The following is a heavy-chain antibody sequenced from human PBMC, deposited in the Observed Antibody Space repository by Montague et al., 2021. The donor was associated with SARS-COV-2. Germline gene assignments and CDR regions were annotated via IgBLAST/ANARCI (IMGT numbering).Heavy chain of an antibody. Sequence: SLRLSCAASGFTFSSYCMNWVRRAPGKGLEWVSSISSSSSYIYYADSVKGRFTISRDNAKNSLYLQMNSLRAEDTAVYYCARDGHIRFLEWRHNWFDPWGQGTLVTVSS. CDR3: ARDGHIRFLEWRHNWFDP. J-gene: IGHJ5*02. D-gene: IGHD3-3*01. CDR1: GFTFSSYC. V-gene: IGHV3-21*01. CDR2: ISSSSSYI.